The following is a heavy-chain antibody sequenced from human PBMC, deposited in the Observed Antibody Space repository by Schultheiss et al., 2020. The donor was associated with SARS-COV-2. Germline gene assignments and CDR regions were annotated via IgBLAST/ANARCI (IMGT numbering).Heavy chain of an antibody. CDR2: INPNSGGT. J-gene: IGHJ6*02. Sequence: ASVKVSCKASGYTFTSYDINWVRQATGQGLEWMGWINPNSGGTNYAQKFQGRVTMTRDTSTSTVYMELSSLRSEDTAVYYCAIQLDTSGYYYGMDVWGQGTTVTVSS. D-gene: IGHD1-1*01. CDR1: GYTFTSYD. CDR3: AIQLDTSGYYYGMDV. V-gene: IGHV1-8*01.